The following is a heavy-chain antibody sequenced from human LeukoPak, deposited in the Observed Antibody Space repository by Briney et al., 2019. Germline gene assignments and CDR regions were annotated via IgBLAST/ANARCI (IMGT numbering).Heavy chain of an antibody. D-gene: IGHD2-2*01. V-gene: IGHV4-39*07. J-gene: IGHJ3*02. CDR3: ARELPADAFDI. CDR2: INYSRST. Sequence: SDTLSLTCTVSGGSISSGTYYWAWIRQPPGKGLEWIGCINYSRSTYYNPSLKSRGTISVDTSKNQFSLKLSSVTAADTAVYYCARELPADAFDIWGQGTMVTVSS. CDR1: GGSISSGTYY.